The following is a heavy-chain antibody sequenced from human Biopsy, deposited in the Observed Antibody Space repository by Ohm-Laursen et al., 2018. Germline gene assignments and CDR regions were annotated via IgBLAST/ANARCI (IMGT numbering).Heavy chain of an antibody. D-gene: IGHD5-24*01. CDR1: GFTFSDYY. Sequence: SLRLSCAASGFTFSDYYMSWICQAPGKGLEWVSYITSGGSTTDYADSVKGRFTISRDNAKSSLFLQMNNLRAEDTAVYYCARDVEGFYSYAMDVWGQGTTVTVSS. J-gene: IGHJ6*02. CDR2: ITSGGSTT. V-gene: IGHV3-11*01. CDR3: ARDVEGFYSYAMDV.